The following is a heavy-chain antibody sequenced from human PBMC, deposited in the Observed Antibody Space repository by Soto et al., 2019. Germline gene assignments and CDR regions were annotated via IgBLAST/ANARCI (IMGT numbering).Heavy chain of an antibody. CDR3: ARLLVVPADNYYYYGMDV. J-gene: IGHJ6*02. D-gene: IGHD2-2*01. Sequence: QVQLQQWGAGLLKPSETLSLTCAVYGGSFSGYYWSWIRQPPGKGLEWIGEINHSGSTNYNTSLKSRVTISVDTSKTQFSLKLSSVTAADTAVYYCARLLVVPADNYYYYGMDVWGQGTTVTVSS. CDR2: INHSGST. V-gene: IGHV4-34*01. CDR1: GGSFSGYY.